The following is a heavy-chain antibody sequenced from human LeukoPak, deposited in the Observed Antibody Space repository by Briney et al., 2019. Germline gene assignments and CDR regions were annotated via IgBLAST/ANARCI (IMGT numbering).Heavy chain of an antibody. V-gene: IGHV4-39*01. D-gene: IGHD3/OR15-3a*01. CDR1: GGSISSSSYY. J-gene: IGHJ4*02. CDR3: ARQTGSGLFILP. CDR2: MYYSGST. Sequence: SETLSLTCTVSGGSISSSSYYRGWIRQPPGKGLEWIGSMYYSGSTYYNPSLKSRVTISVGTSKNQFSLKLSSVTATDTAVYYCARQTGSGLFILPGGQGTLVTVSS.